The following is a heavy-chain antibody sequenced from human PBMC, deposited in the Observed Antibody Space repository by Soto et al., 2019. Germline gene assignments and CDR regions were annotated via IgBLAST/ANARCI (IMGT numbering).Heavy chain of an antibody. CDR1: GYTFTSYA. CDR3: ARDQGDSGGRPGAWSFLV. J-gene: IGHJ4*02. V-gene: IGHV1-3*01. D-gene: IGHD3-3*01. CDR2: INAGNGNT. Sequence: GASVKVSCKASGYTFTSYAMHWVRQAPGQRLEWMGWINAGNGNTKYSQKFQGRVTITRDTSASTAYMELSSLRSEDTAVYYCARDQGDSGGRPGAWSFLVWGQATLVTVSS.